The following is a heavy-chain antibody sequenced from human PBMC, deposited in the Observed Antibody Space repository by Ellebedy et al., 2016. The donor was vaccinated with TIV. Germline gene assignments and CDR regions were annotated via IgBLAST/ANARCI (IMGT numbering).Heavy chain of an antibody. CDR1: GFTFSRYD. J-gene: IGHJ4*02. Sequence: GESLKISXSASGFTFSRYDMHWVRQAPGKGLEYVSAVSSDGGSTFYADSVKGRFTISRDNSKNTLYLQVSSLRTEDTAVYYCVRKLGYCSGGTCYYEYWGQGTLVTVSS. CDR3: VRKLGYCSGGTCYYEY. D-gene: IGHD2-15*01. V-gene: IGHV3-64D*06. CDR2: VSSDGGST.